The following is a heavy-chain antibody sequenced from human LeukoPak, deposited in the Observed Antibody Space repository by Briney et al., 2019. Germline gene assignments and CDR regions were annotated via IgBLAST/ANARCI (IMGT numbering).Heavy chain of an antibody. D-gene: IGHD4/OR15-4a*01. J-gene: IGHJ4*02. Sequence: VASVKVSCKASGGTFSSYAISWVRQAPGQGLEWMGGIIPIFGTANYAQKFQGRVTITADESTSTAYMELSSLRSEDTAVYYCASENPQTIRFDYWGQGTLVTVSS. CDR1: GGTFSSYA. CDR3: ASENPQTIRFDY. V-gene: IGHV1-69*13. CDR2: IIPIFGTA.